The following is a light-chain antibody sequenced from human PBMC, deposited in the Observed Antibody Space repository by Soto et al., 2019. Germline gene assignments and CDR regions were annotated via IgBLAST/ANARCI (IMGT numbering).Light chain of an antibody. Sequence: EIVLTQSPGTLSLSPGERATLSCRASQSVSSSYLAGYQQKPGQDARLLIYGASRRDTGIPDSFSGSGSETDITLTISRLEPEDFAVYYSQQYGSSRFTFGPGTKVDIK. J-gene: IGKJ3*01. CDR2: GAS. V-gene: IGKV3-20*01. CDR3: QQYGSSRFT. CDR1: QSVSSSY.